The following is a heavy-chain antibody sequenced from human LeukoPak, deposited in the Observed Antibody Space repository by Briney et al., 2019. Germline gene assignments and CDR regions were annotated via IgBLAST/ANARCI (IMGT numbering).Heavy chain of an antibody. D-gene: IGHD3-9*01. Sequence: GESLQISCKGSGYSFTSYWIGWVRQMPGKGLEWMGIIYPGDSDTRYSPSFQGQVTISVDKSISTAYLQWSSLKASDTAMYYCARQDILTGYPRVYFDYWGQGTLVTVPS. CDR1: GYSFTSYW. J-gene: IGHJ4*02. CDR2: IYPGDSDT. CDR3: ARQDILTGYPRVYFDY. V-gene: IGHV5-51*01.